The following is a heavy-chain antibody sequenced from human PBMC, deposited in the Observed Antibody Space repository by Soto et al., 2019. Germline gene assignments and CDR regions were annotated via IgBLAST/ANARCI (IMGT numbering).Heavy chain of an antibody. CDR1: GFTFSSYA. Sequence: GGSLRLSCAASGFTFSSYAMSWVRQAPGKGLEWVSAISGSGGSTYYADSVKGRFTISRDNSKNTLYLQMNSLRAEDTAVYYCARDRALLTGYYSPLAYYGMDVWGQGTTVTVSS. J-gene: IGHJ6*02. CDR3: ARDRALLTGYYSPLAYYGMDV. V-gene: IGHV3-23*01. D-gene: IGHD3-9*01. CDR2: ISGSGGST.